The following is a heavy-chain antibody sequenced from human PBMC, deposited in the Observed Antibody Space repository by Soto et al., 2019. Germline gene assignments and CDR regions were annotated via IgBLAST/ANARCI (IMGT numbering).Heavy chain of an antibody. CDR3: ARAGAPKIAAADIDY. CDR1: GYTFTGYY. CDR2: INPNSGGT. J-gene: IGHJ4*02. Sequence: ASVKVSCKASGYTFTGYYMHWVRLAPGQGLEWMGWINPNSGGTNYAQKFQGRVTMTRDTSISTAYMELSRLRSYDTAVYYCARAGAPKIAAADIDYWGQGTLVTVSS. V-gene: IGHV1-2*02. D-gene: IGHD6-13*01.